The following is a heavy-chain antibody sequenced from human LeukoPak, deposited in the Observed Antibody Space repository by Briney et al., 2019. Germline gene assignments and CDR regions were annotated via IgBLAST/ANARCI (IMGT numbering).Heavy chain of an antibody. Sequence: GGSLSLSCAASGFTFSSYSMNWVRQAPGKGLEWVSSISSSSSYIYYADSVKGRFTISRDNAKNSLYLQMNSLRAEDTAVYYCARVSGIRYCSSTSCYYYYGMDVWGQGTTVTVSS. CDR2: ISSSSSYI. V-gene: IGHV3-21*01. J-gene: IGHJ6*02. CDR1: GFTFSSYS. D-gene: IGHD2-2*01. CDR3: ARVSGIRYCSSTSCYYYYGMDV.